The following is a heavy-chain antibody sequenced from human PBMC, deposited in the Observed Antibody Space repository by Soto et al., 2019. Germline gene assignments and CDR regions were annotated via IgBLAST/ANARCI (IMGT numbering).Heavy chain of an antibody. CDR2: VVHWGTS. D-gene: IGHD6-19*01. CDR3: ARHVGVPGTRCFDY. V-gene: IGHV4-4*02. Sequence: QVQLQESGPGLVKPSETLSLTCAVSGASITDNNWWSWVRQSPGKGLEWIGEVVHWGTSNYNPSLGSRVTVAMDRSKNQVSLTLISVTAADSAVYYCARHVGVPGTRCFDYWGQGILVTVSS. CDR1: GASITDNNW. J-gene: IGHJ4*02.